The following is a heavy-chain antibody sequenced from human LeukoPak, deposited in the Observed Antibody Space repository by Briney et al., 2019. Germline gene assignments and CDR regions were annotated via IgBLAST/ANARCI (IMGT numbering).Heavy chain of an antibody. D-gene: IGHD6-13*01. CDR2: IIHIFGTA. CDR1: GGTFSSYA. Sequence: SVKASCKASGGTFSSYAISWVRQAPGQGLEWMGGIIHIFGTANYAQKFQGRVTITADESTSTAYMELSSLRSEDTAVYYCARGDQDSSPRGAVYYYMDVWGKGTTVTLSS. V-gene: IGHV1-69*13. J-gene: IGHJ6*03. CDR3: ARGDQDSSPRGAVYYYMDV.